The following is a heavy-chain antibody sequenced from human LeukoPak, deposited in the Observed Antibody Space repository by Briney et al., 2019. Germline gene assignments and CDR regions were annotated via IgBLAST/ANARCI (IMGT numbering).Heavy chain of an antibody. Sequence: SETVSLTCAVYGGTFSGYYWSWILQPPGKGLEWIGEINHSGSTNYNPSLKSRVTISVHTSKNQFSLKLSSVTAADTAVYYCARGLSSEVAVEFDYWGQGTLVTVSS. J-gene: IGHJ4*02. CDR1: GGTFSGYY. CDR3: ARGLSSEVAVEFDY. V-gene: IGHV4-34*01. D-gene: IGHD6-19*01. CDR2: INHSGST.